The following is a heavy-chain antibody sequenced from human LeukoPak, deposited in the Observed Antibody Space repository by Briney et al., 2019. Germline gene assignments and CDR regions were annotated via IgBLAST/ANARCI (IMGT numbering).Heavy chain of an antibody. V-gene: IGHV1-2*02. Sequence: ASVKVSCKASGYTFTGYYMHWVRQAPGQGLEWMGWINPNSGGTNYAQKFQGRVTMTRDTSISTAYMELSRLRSDDTAVYYCARMTCSGGSCYQNWFDPWGQGTLVTVSS. CDR1: GYTFTGYY. J-gene: IGHJ5*02. CDR2: INPNSGGT. CDR3: ARMTCSGGSCYQNWFDP. D-gene: IGHD2-15*01.